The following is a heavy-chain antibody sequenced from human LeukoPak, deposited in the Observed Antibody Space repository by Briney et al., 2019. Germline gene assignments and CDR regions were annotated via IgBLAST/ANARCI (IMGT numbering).Heavy chain of an antibody. Sequence: GGSLRLSCAVSGFTFSNYAMNWVRQAPGKGLEWVSAISGSGGSTYYADSVKGRFTISRDNSKNTLYLQMNSLRAEDTAVYYCAKRRPRGVRGVIITGYYFDYWGQGTLVTVSS. V-gene: IGHV3-23*01. CDR1: GFTFSNYA. CDR2: ISGSGGST. CDR3: AKRRPRGVRGVIITGYYFDY. D-gene: IGHD3-10*01. J-gene: IGHJ4*02.